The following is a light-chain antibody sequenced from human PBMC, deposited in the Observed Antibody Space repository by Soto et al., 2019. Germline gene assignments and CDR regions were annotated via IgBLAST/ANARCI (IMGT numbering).Light chain of an antibody. CDR1: QNIRNY. V-gene: IGKV1-39*01. Sequence: IQMTQSPSSLSASVGDRVTITCRTTQNIRNYLNWYQQKPGKAPKLLIYAASCLRSGVPSRFSASGSGTDFTLTISYLQPDDFAAYYCQQTYSVPATFGQGTKVE. CDR2: AAS. J-gene: IGKJ1*01. CDR3: QQTYSVPAT.